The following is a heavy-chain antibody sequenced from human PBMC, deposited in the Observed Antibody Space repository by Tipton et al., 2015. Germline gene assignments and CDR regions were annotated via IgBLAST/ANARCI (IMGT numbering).Heavy chain of an antibody. Sequence: SLRLSCAASGFTFSNYSMNWVRQAPGKGLEWISYISTTSSTIEYADSVKGRFTISRDSAKNTLFLQMNSLRAEDTAVYYCARDRMQYYDFSRTWGYYYGMDVWGQGTTVTVS. CDR3: ARDRMQYYDFSRTWGYYYGMDV. CDR2: ISTTSSTI. CDR1: GFTFSNYS. J-gene: IGHJ6*02. V-gene: IGHV3-48*01. D-gene: IGHD3-3*01.